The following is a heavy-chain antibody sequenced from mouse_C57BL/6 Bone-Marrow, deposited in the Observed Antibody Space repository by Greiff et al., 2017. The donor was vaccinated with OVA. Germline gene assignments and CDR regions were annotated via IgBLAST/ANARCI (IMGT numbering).Heavy chain of an antibody. CDR3: ARRVYYSNFYYYAMDY. CDR1: GYTFTSYW. J-gene: IGHJ4*01. CDR2: IYPGSGST. D-gene: IGHD2-5*01. V-gene: IGHV1-55*01. Sequence: QVQLKQPGAELVKPGASVKMSCKASGYTFTSYWITWVKQRPGQGLEWIGDIYPGSGSTNYNEKFKSKATLTVDTSSSTAYMQLSSLTSEDSAVYYCARRVYYSNFYYYAMDYWGQGTSVTVSS.